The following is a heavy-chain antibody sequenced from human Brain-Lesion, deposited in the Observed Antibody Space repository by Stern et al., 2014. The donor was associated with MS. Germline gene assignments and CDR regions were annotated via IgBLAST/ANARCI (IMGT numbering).Heavy chain of an antibody. V-gene: IGHV2-70*01. CDR1: GFSLSTPGVG. CDR2: VDWDDEK. J-gene: IGHJ4*02. D-gene: IGHD5-12*01. CDR3: ARMRYSGDYFIDY. Sequence: ESGPALVKPTQSLTLTCTFSGFSLSTPGVGVTWIRQPPGKALEWLALVDWDDEKYYSTSLKTRLYIFKDTSKNQVVLTMTNMDPVDTATYYCARMRYSGDYFIDYWGQGTLVTVSS.